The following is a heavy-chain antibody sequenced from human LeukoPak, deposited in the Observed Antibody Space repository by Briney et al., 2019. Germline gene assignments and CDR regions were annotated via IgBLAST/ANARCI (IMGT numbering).Heavy chain of an antibody. CDR3: ASSYYYDSLFDY. CDR1: GFTFSSYS. V-gene: IGHV3-48*01. D-gene: IGHD3-22*01. CDR2: ISSSSYTI. Sequence: PGGSLRLSCAASGFTFSSYSMNWVRQTPGKGLEWVSYISSSSYTIYYADSVKGRFTISRDNAKNSLYLQMNSLRAEDTAVYYCASSYYYDSLFDYWGQGTLVTVSS. J-gene: IGHJ4*02.